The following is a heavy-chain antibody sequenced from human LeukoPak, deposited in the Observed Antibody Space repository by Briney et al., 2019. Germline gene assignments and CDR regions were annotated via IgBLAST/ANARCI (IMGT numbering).Heavy chain of an antibody. CDR3: AREYYGSGNAPQLFDY. V-gene: IGHV1-69*04. CDR2: IIPILGIA. D-gene: IGHD3-10*01. CDR1: GGTFSSYA. J-gene: IGHJ4*02. Sequence: SVKVSCKASGGTFSSYAISWVRQAPGQGLEWMGRIIPILGIANYAQKFQGRVTITADKSTSTAYMELSSLRSEDTAVYYCAREYYGSGNAPQLFDYWGQGTLVTVSS.